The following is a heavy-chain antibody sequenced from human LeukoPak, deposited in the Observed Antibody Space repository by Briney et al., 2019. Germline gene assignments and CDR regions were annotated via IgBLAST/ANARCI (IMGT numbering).Heavy chain of an antibody. D-gene: IGHD6-13*01. CDR3: ARGGTGHSSSWYGY. CDR2: IGSGSKYI. Sequence: PGGSLRLSCTPSGFTFSIYSMTWARQAPGKGLEWVSSIGSGSKYIYYADSVKGRFTTSRDNAKNSLYLQMNSLRVEDTAVYYCARGGTGHSSSWYGYWGQGTLVTVSS. CDR1: GFTFSIYS. J-gene: IGHJ4*02. V-gene: IGHV3-21*01.